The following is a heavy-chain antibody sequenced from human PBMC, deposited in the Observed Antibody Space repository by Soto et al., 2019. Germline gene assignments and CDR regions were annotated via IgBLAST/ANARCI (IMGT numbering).Heavy chain of an antibody. Sequence: ASVKVSCKASGYTFTNYGVTWVRQAPGQGLEWMGWISAYNGNTNYAQKLQGRVTMTTDTSTSTAYMELRSLRSDDTAVYYCARRGTTRSLDYWGQGTLVTVSS. CDR1: GYTFTNYG. CDR2: ISAYNGNT. J-gene: IGHJ4*02. CDR3: ARRGTTRSLDY. V-gene: IGHV1-18*01. D-gene: IGHD4-17*01.